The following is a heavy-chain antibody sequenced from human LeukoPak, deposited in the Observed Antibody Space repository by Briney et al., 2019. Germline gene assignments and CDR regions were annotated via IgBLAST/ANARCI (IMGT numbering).Heavy chain of an antibody. V-gene: IGHV5-51*01. J-gene: IGHJ3*02. CDR2: IYPGDSDT. CDR3: ARNGDYRAFDI. Sequence: XXXXXGXXXMGSIYPGDSDTRYSPSFRGQVTISADKSISTAYLQWSSLKASDTAMYYCARNGDYRAFDIWGQGTMVTVSS. D-gene: IGHD4-17*01.